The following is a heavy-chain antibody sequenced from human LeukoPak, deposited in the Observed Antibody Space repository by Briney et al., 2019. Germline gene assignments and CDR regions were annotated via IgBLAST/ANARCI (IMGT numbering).Heavy chain of an antibody. CDR1: GYTFTSYY. D-gene: IGHD1-26*01. CDR2: INPSGGST. J-gene: IGHJ5*02. Sequence: ASVKVSCKASGYTFTSYYIHWVRQAPGQGLEWMGIINPSGGSTSYAQKFQGRVTMARDTSTSTVYMELSSLRSEDTAVYYCARSGWELLRSLDPWGQGTLVTVSS. CDR3: ARSGWELLRSLDP. V-gene: IGHV1-46*01.